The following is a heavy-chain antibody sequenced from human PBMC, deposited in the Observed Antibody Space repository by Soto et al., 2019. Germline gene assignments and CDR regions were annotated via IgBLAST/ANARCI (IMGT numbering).Heavy chain of an antibody. Sequence: GGSLRLSCAASGFTFSSYAMSWVRQAPGKGLEWLSLITSGGGTTYYADSVKGRFTISRDNSKNTLYLQVNSLRAEDTAVYYCAKKASTGTRYFDYWGQGSLVTVSS. CDR1: GFTFSSYA. J-gene: IGHJ4*02. CDR2: ITSGGGTT. CDR3: AKKASTGTRYFDY. V-gene: IGHV3-23*01. D-gene: IGHD3-9*01.